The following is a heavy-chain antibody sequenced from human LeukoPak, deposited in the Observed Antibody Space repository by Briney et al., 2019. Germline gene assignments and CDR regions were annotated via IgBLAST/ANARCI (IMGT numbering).Heavy chain of an antibody. CDR2: ISYDGSNK. J-gene: IGHJ4*02. D-gene: IGHD6-13*01. CDR3: AKEARPLAAAGTLRYYFDC. Sequence: LRGSLRLSCAASGFTFSSYGMHWVRQAPGKGLEWVAVISYDGSNKYYADSVKGRFTISRDNSKNTLYLQMNSLRAEDTAVYYCAKEARPLAAAGTLRYYFDCWGQVPPVTVPS. CDR1: GFTFSSYG. V-gene: IGHV3-30*18.